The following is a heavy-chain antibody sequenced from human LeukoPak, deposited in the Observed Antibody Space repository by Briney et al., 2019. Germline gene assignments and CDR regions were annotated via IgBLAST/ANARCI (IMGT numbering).Heavy chain of an antibody. CDR3: ARLCGYSYGYSDH. V-gene: IGHV4-39*01. CDR2: IYYTGST. CDR1: GGSISSTGSY. J-gene: IGHJ4*02. Sequence: SETLSLTCTVSGGSISSTGSYWGWIRQPPGEGLEWIGSIYYTGSTYYNPSLKSRATISVDTSKNRVSLKLSSVTAADTAVYFYARLCGYSYGYSDHWGQGTLVTVSS. D-gene: IGHD5-18*01.